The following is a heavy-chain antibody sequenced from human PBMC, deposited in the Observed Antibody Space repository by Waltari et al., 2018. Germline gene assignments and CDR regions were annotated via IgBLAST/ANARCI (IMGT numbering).Heavy chain of an antibody. V-gene: IGHV1-8*03. J-gene: IGHJ6*03. Sequence: QVHLVQSGAEVKKPGASVKVSCKASGYIFTNSDINCVRQAPGQGLEWMGWMNSYSGNTGYAQKFQDRVTFTRNTSISTAYMELSSLRFEDTAVYYCTRGDGSSSGGLWVYYYMDVWGKGTTVTVSS. D-gene: IGHD6-6*01. CDR2: MNSYSGNT. CDR3: TRGDGSSSGGLWVYYYMDV. CDR1: GYIFTNSD.